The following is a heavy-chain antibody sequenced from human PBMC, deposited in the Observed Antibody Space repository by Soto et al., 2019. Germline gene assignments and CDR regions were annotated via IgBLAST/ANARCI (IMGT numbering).Heavy chain of an antibody. CDR1: GGSFSGYY. V-gene: IGHV4-34*01. D-gene: IGHD6-13*01. CDR2: INHSGST. J-gene: IGHJ3*02. CDR3: ARGRGSSGYFLPGVAFDI. Sequence: QVQLQQWGAGLLKPSETLSLTCAVYGGSFSGYYWSWIRQPPGKGLEWIGEINHSGSTNYNPSLKSRVTITVGTSKNPFSLKLSSVTAADTAVYYCARGRGSSGYFLPGVAFDIWGQGTMVTVSS.